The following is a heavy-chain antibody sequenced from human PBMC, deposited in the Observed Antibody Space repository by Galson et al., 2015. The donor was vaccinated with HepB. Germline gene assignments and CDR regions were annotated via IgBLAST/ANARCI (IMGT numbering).Heavy chain of an antibody. CDR1: GGSIGTYY. Sequence: TLSLTCTVSGGSIGTYYWSWIRQPPGKTLEWIGYIYYIGSTNYNPSLKSRLTMSIDRSRNQFSLKLTSVTAADTAVYYCARSPSSDWSYYFDYWGRGVLVTVSS. J-gene: IGHJ4*03. V-gene: IGHV4-59*01. CDR2: IYYIGST. D-gene: IGHD6-19*01. CDR3: ARSPSSDWSYYFDY.